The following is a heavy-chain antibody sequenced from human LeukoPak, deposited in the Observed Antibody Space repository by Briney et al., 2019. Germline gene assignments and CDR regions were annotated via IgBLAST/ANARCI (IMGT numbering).Heavy chain of an antibody. Sequence: ASVKVSCKASGYTFTGYYMHWVRQAPRQGLEWMGWINPNSGGTNYAQKFQGRVTMTRDTSISTAYMELSRLRSDDTAVYYCARGPRIQLRYYYYGMDVWGQGTTVTVSS. J-gene: IGHJ6*02. V-gene: IGHV1-2*02. CDR3: ARGPRIQLRYYYYGMDV. CDR1: GYTFTGYY. CDR2: INPNSGGT. D-gene: IGHD5-18*01.